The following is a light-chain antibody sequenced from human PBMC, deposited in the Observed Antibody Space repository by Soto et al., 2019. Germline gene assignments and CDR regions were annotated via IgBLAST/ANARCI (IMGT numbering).Light chain of an antibody. CDR2: RND. V-gene: IGLV1-47*01. CDR3: AAWDDRLSSHV. CDR1: SSTIGSNY. J-gene: IGLJ1*01. Sequence: SVLTQPPSASGTPGQRVTISCSGSSSTIGSNYVYWYQQLPGTAPKLLIHRNDQRPSGVPERFSGSKSGTSASLAISGLRSEDEADYYCAAWDDRLSSHVFGTGTKVTVL.